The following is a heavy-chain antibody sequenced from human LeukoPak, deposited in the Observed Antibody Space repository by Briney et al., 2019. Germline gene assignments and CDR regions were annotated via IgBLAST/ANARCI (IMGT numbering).Heavy chain of an antibody. CDR1: GFTFSNYS. CDR2: ISSSSSYI. J-gene: IGHJ4*02. V-gene: IGHV3-21*01. D-gene: IGHD4-11*01. CDR3: ARARLQYEGTFDY. Sequence: GGSLRLSCAASGFTFSNYSMNWVRQAPGKGLDWVSSISSSSSYIYYADSVKGRFTISRDNAKNSLYLQMNSLTAEDTAVYYCARARLQYEGTFDYWGQGTLVTVSS.